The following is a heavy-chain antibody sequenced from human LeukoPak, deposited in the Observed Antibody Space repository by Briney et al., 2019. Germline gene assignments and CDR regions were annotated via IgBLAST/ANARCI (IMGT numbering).Heavy chain of an antibody. CDR1: GFTFSSYA. Sequence: PGGSLRLSCAASGFTFSSYAMHWVRQAPGKGLEWVAVISYDGSNKYYADSVKGRFTISRDNSKNTLCLQMNSLRAEDTAVYYCARDFSVPSNYDFWSGYYPGLDYWGQGTLVTVSS. J-gene: IGHJ4*02. CDR2: ISYDGSNK. D-gene: IGHD3-3*01. CDR3: ARDFSVPSNYDFWSGYYPGLDY. V-gene: IGHV3-30-3*01.